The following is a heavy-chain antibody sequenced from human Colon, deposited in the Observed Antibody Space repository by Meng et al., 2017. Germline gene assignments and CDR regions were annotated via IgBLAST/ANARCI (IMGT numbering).Heavy chain of an antibody. D-gene: IGHD1-26*01. J-gene: IGHJ1*01. CDR1: GGSISSTNW. V-gene: IGHV4-4*02. CDR3: AREDGSIGFTPAGQ. Sequence: VALQTWGPELVKPSGTLSLTCAVSGGSISSTNWWSWIRQPPGKGLEWIGEISQSGSSNYNPSLKSRVTMSLDKFKNHFFLNLSSASAADTAVYYCAREDGSIGFTPAGQWGQGTLVTASS. CDR2: ISQSGSS.